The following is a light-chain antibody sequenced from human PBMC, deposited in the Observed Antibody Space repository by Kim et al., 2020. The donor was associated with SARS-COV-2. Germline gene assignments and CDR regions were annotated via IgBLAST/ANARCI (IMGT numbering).Light chain of an antibody. J-gene: IGKJ1*01. V-gene: IGKV3-11*01. Sequence: LAAGETPTLAGRASLSVASALAWYKRDPGQAPSLFVYDASTRAIATPARFSGSGSGTTFTLTISSLEPEAFAFYYCKNSSNRARTFGQGTKVDIK. CDR3: KNSSNRART. CDR2: DAS. CDR1: LSVASA.